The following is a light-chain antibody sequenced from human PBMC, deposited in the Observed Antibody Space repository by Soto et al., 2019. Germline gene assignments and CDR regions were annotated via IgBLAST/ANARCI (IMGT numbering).Light chain of an antibody. J-gene: IGLJ1*01. CDR3: CSYVGGYSYV. Sequence: QSVLTQPPSASGSPGQSVTISCTGSNVGEYDYVSWYQQHPGKAPKLMIHEVTKRPSGVPDRFSGSKSGNTASLTVSGLQAEDEADYYCCSYVGGYSYVFGIGTKVTVL. CDR1: NVGEYDY. V-gene: IGLV2-8*01. CDR2: EVT.